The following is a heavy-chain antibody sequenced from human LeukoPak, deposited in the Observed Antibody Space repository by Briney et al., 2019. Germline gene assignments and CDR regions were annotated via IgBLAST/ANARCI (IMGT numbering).Heavy chain of an antibody. CDR2: INYSGST. CDR1: GWSFSGYY. Sequence: SETLSLTCAVYGWSFSGYYWSWIRQPPGKGLEWIGEINYSGSTKYLPSLKSRVTISVATSKNQFSLNLSSVTAADTAVYYCARELTGSTTFDYWGQGTLVTVSS. D-gene: IGHD1-20*01. J-gene: IGHJ4*02. V-gene: IGHV4-34*01. CDR3: ARELTGSTTFDY.